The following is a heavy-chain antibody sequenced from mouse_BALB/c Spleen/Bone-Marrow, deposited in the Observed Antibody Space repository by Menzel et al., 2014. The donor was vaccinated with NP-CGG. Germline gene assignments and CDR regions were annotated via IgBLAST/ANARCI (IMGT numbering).Heavy chain of an antibody. V-gene: IGHV1S56*01. CDR2: IYPGNVNT. D-gene: IGHD1-1*01. CDR1: GYTFTSYY. Sequence: QVQLQQSGPELVKPGASMRISCKASGYTFTSYYLHWVKQRPGQGLEWIGWIYPGNVNTNYNEKFKDKATLTADKSSTTAYMHLSSLTSEDSAVYFCARGGYYGSGRYYYAMDYWGQGTSVTVSS. J-gene: IGHJ4*01. CDR3: ARGGYYGSGRYYYAMDY.